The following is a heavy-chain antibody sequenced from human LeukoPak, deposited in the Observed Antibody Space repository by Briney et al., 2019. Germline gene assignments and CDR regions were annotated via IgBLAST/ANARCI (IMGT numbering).Heavy chain of an antibody. J-gene: IGHJ4*02. CDR2: IKEDGSEK. CDR3: ARVGSQSFDF. D-gene: IGHD1-26*01. Sequence: GGFLRLSCAVSGFTFRSYWMSWVRQPPGKGLEWVANIKEDGSEKYYVDSVKGRFTISRDNAKNSLYLQMNSLRVEDTAVYHCARVGSQSFDFWGQGTLVTVSS. CDR1: GFTFRSYW. V-gene: IGHV3-7*01.